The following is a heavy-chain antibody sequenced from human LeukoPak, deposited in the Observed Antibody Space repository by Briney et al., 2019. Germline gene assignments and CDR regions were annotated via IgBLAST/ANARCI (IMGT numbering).Heavy chain of an antibody. V-gene: IGHV3-74*01. CDR1: GFTFSNYW. D-gene: IGHD5-12*01. J-gene: IGHJ3*02. CDR3: AKPVRGYDGFDI. CDR2: INGGGRTT. Sequence: PGGSLGLSCGAFGFTFSNYWMYWVRQAPGKGLVWVSRINGGGRTTNYADSVKGRFTISRDNAKNTMYLQMNSLRAEDTAIYYCAKPVRGYDGFDIWGQGTMVTVSS.